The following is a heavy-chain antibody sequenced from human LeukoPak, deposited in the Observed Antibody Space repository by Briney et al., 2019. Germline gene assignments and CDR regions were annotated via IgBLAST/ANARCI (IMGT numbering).Heavy chain of an antibody. CDR3: ARDERRACSGTTCYFNWFDT. Sequence: SQTLSLTCAISGDSVSNDNAARNWIRQSPSRCLEWLGRTYHWSKYYNDYAVSVRSRITINPDTSKNQISLQLNSVTPEDTAVYYCARDERRACSGTTCYFNWFDTWGQGTLVTVSS. CDR1: GDSVSNDNAA. V-gene: IGHV6-1*01. D-gene: IGHD2-2*01. J-gene: IGHJ5*02. CDR2: TYHWSKYYN.